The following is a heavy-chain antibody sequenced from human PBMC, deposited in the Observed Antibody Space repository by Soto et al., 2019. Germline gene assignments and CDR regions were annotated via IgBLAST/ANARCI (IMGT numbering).Heavy chain of an antibody. Sequence: GASVKVSCKASGYTFTSYAMHWVRQAPGQRLEWMGWINAGNGNTKYSQKFQGRVTITRDTSVSTAYMELSSLRSEDTAVYYCARVTWGYGDYPGDYWGQGTLVTVSS. J-gene: IGHJ4*02. V-gene: IGHV1-3*01. D-gene: IGHD4-17*01. CDR3: ARVTWGYGDYPGDY. CDR1: GYTFTSYA. CDR2: INAGNGNT.